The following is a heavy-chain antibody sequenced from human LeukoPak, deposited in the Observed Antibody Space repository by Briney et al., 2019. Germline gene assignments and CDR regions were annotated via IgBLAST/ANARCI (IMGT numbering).Heavy chain of an antibody. CDR3: AKDRSVRRMYYYDSSGSHFDY. J-gene: IGHJ4*02. V-gene: IGHV3-30*18. D-gene: IGHD3-22*01. CDR1: GFTFSSYG. Sequence: GRSLRLSCAASGFTFSSYGMPWVRQAPGKGLEWVAVISYDGSNKYYADSVKGRFTISRDNSKNTLYLQMNSLRAEDTAVYYCAKDRSVRRMYYYDSSGSHFDYWGQGTLVTVSS. CDR2: ISYDGSNK.